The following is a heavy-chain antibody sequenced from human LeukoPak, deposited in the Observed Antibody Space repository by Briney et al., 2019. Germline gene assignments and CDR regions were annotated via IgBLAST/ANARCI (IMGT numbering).Heavy chain of an antibody. CDR3: ASGGYDILTASGH. Sequence: GGSLRLSCAASGFTVSSNEMSWVRQAPGKGLEWVSSISGGSTYYADSRKGRFTISRDNSKNTLHLQMNSLRGEDTAVYYCASGGYDILTASGHWGQGSLVIVSS. D-gene: IGHD3-9*01. V-gene: IGHV3-38-3*01. CDR2: ISGGST. J-gene: IGHJ4*02. CDR1: GFTVSSNE.